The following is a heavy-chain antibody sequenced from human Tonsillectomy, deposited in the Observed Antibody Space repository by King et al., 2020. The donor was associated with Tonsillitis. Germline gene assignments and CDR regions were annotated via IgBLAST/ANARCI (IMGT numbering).Heavy chain of an antibody. Sequence: QLVQSGAEVKKPGASVKVSCQASGYTFTSYGISWVRQAPGQGLEWMGWISAYNGNTNYAQKLQGRVTMTTDTSTSTAYMELRSLRSDDTAVYYCARDPRVDIVVVPPGAFDIWGQGTMVTVSS. CDR2: ISAYNGNT. J-gene: IGHJ3*02. CDR3: ARDPRVDIVVVPPGAFDI. D-gene: IGHD2-2*01. CDR1: GYTFTSYG. V-gene: IGHV1-18*01.